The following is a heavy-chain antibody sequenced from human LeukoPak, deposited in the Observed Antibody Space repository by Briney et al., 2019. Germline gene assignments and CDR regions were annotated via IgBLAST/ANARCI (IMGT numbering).Heavy chain of an antibody. J-gene: IGHJ4*02. CDR2: IYYSGST. CDR1: GGSISSSSYY. V-gene: IGHV4-39*01. D-gene: IGHD3-10*01. CDR3: ARGLGYYGSGSYNY. Sequence: SETLSLTCTVSGGSISSSSYYWGWIRQPPGKGLEWIGSIYYSGSTYYNPSLKSRVTISVDTSKNQFSLKLSSVTAADTAVYYCARGLGYYGSGSYNYWGQGTLVTVSS.